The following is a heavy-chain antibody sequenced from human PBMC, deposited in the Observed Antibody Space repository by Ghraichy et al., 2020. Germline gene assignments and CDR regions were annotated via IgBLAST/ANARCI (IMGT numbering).Heavy chain of an antibody. CDR3: AKEGGRLGEGAFDV. Sequence: GGSLRLSCAGSGFTFSSNTMHWVRHAPGKGLKWVSSITSTSSYIYYADSVKGRFTISRDKSKRTMYLQMNSLRADDTAVYYCAKEGGRLGEGAFDVWGQGTKVTVSS. V-gene: IGHV3-21*04. J-gene: IGHJ3*01. D-gene: IGHD3-10*01. CDR2: ITSTSSYI. CDR1: GFTFSSNT.